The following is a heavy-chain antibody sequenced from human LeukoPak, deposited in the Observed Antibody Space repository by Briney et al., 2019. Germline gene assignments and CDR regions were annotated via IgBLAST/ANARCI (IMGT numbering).Heavy chain of an antibody. CDR2: TYYRSKWYN. Sequence: SQTLSLTCAISGDSVSSNSAAWNWIRQSPSRGLEWLGRTYYRSKWYNDYAVSVKGRITVNPDTSKNQFSLHLNSVTPEDTAVYYCARRLTQYDCFDPWGQGILVTVSS. CDR3: ARRLTQYDCFDP. CDR1: GDSVSSNSAA. V-gene: IGHV6-1*01. D-gene: IGHD2-2*01. J-gene: IGHJ5*02.